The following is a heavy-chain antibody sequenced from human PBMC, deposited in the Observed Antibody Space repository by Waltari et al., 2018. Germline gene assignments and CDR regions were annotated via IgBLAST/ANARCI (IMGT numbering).Heavy chain of an antibody. CDR3: AGGLQFGVNSRWKFDY. D-gene: IGHD1-1*01. V-gene: IGHV1-2*02. J-gene: IGHJ4*02. Sequence: QVQLVQSGAEVKKPGASVKVSCQASGYTFTDYYIHWLRQAPGHGPEWMGWMNPSGEVTNYARNFAGRVTMTREPSSSTAYMELVRLKSDETAVYYCAGGLQFGVNSRWKFDYWGQGPWSPSPQ. CDR1: GYTFTDYY. CDR2: MNPSGEVT.